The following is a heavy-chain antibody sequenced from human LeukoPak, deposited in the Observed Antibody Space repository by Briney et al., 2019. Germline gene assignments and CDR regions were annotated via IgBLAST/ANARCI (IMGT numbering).Heavy chain of an antibody. V-gene: IGHV4-34*01. CDR3: ARRHRGPLGY. CDR1: GFTFSLHA. J-gene: IGHJ4*02. CDR2: INHSGST. Sequence: PGGSLRLSCAASGFTFSLHAMAWVRQPPGKGLEWIGEINHSGSTNYNPSLKSRVAISVDTSKNQFSLKLSSVTAADTAVYYCARRHRGPLGYWGQGTLVTVSS.